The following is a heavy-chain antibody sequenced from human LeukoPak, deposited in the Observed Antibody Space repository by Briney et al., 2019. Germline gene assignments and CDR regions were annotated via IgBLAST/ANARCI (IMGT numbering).Heavy chain of an antibody. CDR2: IWHDGSNK. D-gene: IGHD2-15*01. CDR1: GITFRSYG. J-gene: IGHJ4*02. CDR3: ATDRATQYFDY. Sequence: GGSLRLSCAASGITFRSYGMHWVRQAPGKGLEWVAFIWHDGSNKYYADSVKGRFTISRDNSRNTLFLQMNSLRAEDTAVYYCATDRATQYFDYWGQGTLVSVSS. V-gene: IGHV3-30*02.